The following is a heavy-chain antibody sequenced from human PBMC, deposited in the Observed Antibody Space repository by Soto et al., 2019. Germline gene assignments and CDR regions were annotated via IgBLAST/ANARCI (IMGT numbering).Heavy chain of an antibody. CDR3: ARDVMYYYDSSGGFDY. D-gene: IGHD3-22*01. CDR2: ISYDGSNK. J-gene: IGHJ4*02. CDR1: GFTFSSYA. Sequence: QVQLVESGGGVIQPGRSLRLSCAASGFTFSSYAMHWVRQAPGKGLEWVAVISYDGSNKYYADSVKGRFTISRDNSKNTLYLQMNSLRAEDTAVYYCARDVMYYYDSSGGFDYWGQGTLVTVSS. V-gene: IGHV3-30-3*01.